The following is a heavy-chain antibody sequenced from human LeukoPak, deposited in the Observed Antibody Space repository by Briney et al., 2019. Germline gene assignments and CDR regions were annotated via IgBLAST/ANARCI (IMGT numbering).Heavy chain of an antibody. CDR3: ARHHYYDSSYYYYRMDV. CDR1: GFTVSSNY. J-gene: IGHJ6*02. Sequence: PGGSLRLSCAASGFTVSSNYMSWVRQAPGKGLEWVSVIYSGGSTYYADSVKGRFTISRDNSKNTLYLQMNSLRAEDTAVYYCARHHYYDSSYYYYRMDVWGQGTTVTVSS. V-gene: IGHV3-53*01. D-gene: IGHD3-22*01. CDR2: IYSGGST.